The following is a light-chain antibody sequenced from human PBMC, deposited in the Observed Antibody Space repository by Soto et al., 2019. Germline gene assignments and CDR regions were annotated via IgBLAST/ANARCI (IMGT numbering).Light chain of an antibody. Sequence: EIVVTKSASTVSVSPGERATLSCRASQSVSSNLAWYQQKPGQAPRLLIYGASTRATGIPDRFSGSGSGTHFTLTIIRLEPGDFAVYYCQHFGGTTFTFGQGTRLEI. CDR1: QSVSSN. CDR2: GAS. J-gene: IGKJ5*01. CDR3: QHFGGTTFT. V-gene: IGKV3-20*01.